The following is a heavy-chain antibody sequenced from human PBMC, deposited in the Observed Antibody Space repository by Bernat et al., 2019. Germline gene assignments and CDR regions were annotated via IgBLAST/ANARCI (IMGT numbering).Heavy chain of an antibody. CDR1: GFTFSSYW. CDR3: AREGYSSSSGVDYYYYYMDV. J-gene: IGHJ6*03. V-gene: IGHV3-74*01. D-gene: IGHD6-6*01. Sequence: EVQLVESGGGLVQPGGSLRLSCAASGFTFSSYWMHWVRQAPGKGLVWVSRINSDGSSTSYADSVKGRFTISRDNAKNTLYLQMNSLRAEDMAVYYCAREGYSSSSGVDYYYYYMDVWGKGTTVTVSS. CDR2: INSDGSST.